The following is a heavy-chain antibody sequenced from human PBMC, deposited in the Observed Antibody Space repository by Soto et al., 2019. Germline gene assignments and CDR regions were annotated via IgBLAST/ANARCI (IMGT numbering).Heavy chain of an antibody. Sequence: SETLSLTCAVSGGSISSGGYSWSWIRQPPGKGLEWIGYIYHSGSTYYNPSLKSRVTISVDGSKNQFSLKLSSVTAADTAVYYCARSGEYQLLAGNWFDPWGQGTLVTVSS. V-gene: IGHV4-30-2*01. D-gene: IGHD2-2*01. CDR1: GGSISSGGYS. CDR2: IYHSGST. CDR3: ARSGEYQLLAGNWFDP. J-gene: IGHJ5*02.